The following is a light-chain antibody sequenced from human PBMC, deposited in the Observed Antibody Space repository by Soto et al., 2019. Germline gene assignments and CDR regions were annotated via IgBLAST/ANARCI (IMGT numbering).Light chain of an antibody. CDR3: QQYKNWPRT. CDR2: GAS. CDR1: QSVGTN. Sequence: ETVMTQSPATLSVSPGESATLSCRASQSVGTNLAWYQQKPGQAPRLLIYGASTRVTGMPARFSGSGSGTEFTLTISSLQSEDSAVYYCQQYKNWPRTFGQGTKVEIK. V-gene: IGKV3-15*01. J-gene: IGKJ1*01.